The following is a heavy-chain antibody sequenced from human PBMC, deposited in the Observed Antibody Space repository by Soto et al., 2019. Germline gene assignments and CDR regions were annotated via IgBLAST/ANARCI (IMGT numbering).Heavy chain of an antibody. CDR3: ARGQEQLVPTAYYYYYYGMDV. D-gene: IGHD6-6*01. Sequence: QVQLVQSGAEVKKPGASVKVSCKASGYTFTSYDINWVRQATGQGLEWMGWMNPNSGNTGYAQKFQGRVTMTRNTSIXXAXMXXSSLRSEDTAVYYCARGQEQLVPTAYYYYYYGMDVWGQGTTVTVSS. V-gene: IGHV1-8*01. CDR2: MNPNSGNT. J-gene: IGHJ6*02. CDR1: GYTFTSYD.